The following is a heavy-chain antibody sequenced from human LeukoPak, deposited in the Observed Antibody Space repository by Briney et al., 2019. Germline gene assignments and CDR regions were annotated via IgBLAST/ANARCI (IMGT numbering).Heavy chain of an antibody. CDR3: ARADHVTIIGEDY. D-gene: IGHD3-22*01. CDR1: GFTFNTYW. Sequence: GGSLRLSCAASGFTFNTYWMDWVRQAPGKGLEWVANINEDGSSQYYVDSVRGRFTISRDNAKNSVFLQMNRLRVEDTAVYFCARADHVTIIGEDYWGQGTLVTVSS. V-gene: IGHV3-7*01. CDR2: INEDGSSQ. J-gene: IGHJ4*02.